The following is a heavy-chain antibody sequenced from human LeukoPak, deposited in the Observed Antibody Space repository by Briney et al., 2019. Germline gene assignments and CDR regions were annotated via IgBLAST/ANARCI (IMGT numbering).Heavy chain of an antibody. J-gene: IGHJ4*02. CDR3: ARGARKGDDYGGFFDY. Sequence: GGSLRLACAASGFTFSSYAMHWVRQAPGKGLEWVAVISYDRSYKDYADSVKGRFTIPRDNSKNTLFLQMNSLRTEDTAVYYCARGARKGDDYGGFFDYWGQGTLVTVSS. CDR1: GFTFSSYA. D-gene: IGHD4-23*01. CDR2: ISYDRSYK. V-gene: IGHV3-30*04.